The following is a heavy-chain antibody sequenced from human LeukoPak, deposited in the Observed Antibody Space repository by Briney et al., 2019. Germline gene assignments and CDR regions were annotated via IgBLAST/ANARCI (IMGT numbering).Heavy chain of an antibody. CDR3: ARRLGGANSFDY. V-gene: IGHV3-23*01. J-gene: IGHJ4*02. Sequence: GGSLRLSCAASGFTFSSYAMSWVRQAPGKGLEWVSLTSGSGGTTHYADSVKGRFTISRDNSKNTLYLQMNSLRDEDTAVYYCARRLGGANSFDYWGQGTLVTVSS. D-gene: IGHD1-26*01. CDR2: TSGSGGTT. CDR1: GFTFSSYA.